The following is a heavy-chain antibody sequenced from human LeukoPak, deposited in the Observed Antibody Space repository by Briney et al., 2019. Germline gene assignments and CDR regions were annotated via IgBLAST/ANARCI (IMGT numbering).Heavy chain of an antibody. D-gene: IGHD5-18*01. CDR2: IYPGDSDT. V-gene: IGHV5-51*01. J-gene: IGHJ4*02. CDR3: ARLGYSYGYGVGSALPLDY. Sequence: GESLKISCKGSGYSFTSYWIGWVRQMPGKGLEWMGIIYPGDSDTRYSPSFQGQVTISADKSISTAYLQWSSLKASDTAMYYCARLGYSYGYGVGSALPLDYWGQGTLVTVSS. CDR1: GYSFTSYW.